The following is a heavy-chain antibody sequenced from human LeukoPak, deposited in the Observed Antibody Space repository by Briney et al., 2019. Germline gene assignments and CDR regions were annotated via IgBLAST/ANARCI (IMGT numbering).Heavy chain of an antibody. CDR2: IRGSTSNT. V-gene: IGHV3-23*01. D-gene: IGHD6-19*01. CDR1: GFTFNNYA. Sequence: GGYLRLSCTASGFTFNNYAMSWVRQAPGKGLEWVSTIRGSTSNTQYADYVKGRFTISRDNSKNTLYLQMSSLRAEDTAVYYCVKDGNQWLVPNFDYWGQGTLVTVSS. J-gene: IGHJ4*02. CDR3: VKDGNQWLVPNFDY.